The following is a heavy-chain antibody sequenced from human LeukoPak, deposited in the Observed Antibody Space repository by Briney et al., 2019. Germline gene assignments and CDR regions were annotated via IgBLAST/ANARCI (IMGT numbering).Heavy chain of an antibody. Sequence: GGSLRLSCAASGFTFNSYSMSWVRQAPGKGLEWVSAISGSGGSTYYADSVRGRFSISRDNSKDTLYLQMSSLRAEDTAVYYCVKGVSGAYSKYFQYWGQGTLVTVSS. CDR1: GFTFNSYS. V-gene: IGHV3-23*01. CDR3: VKGVSGAYSKYFQY. CDR2: ISGSGGST. D-gene: IGHD2-15*01. J-gene: IGHJ1*01.